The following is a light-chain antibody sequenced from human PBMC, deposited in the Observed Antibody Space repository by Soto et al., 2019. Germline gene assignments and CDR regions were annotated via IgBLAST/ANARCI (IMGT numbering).Light chain of an antibody. CDR3: QQYNNWRRL. V-gene: IGKV3-15*01. Sequence: EVVMRQSPATLSVCPGEGATLSCRASQNVSSDLAWYQQKPGQARRLLIYGASTRATGVPPRFSGSGCGTEVALTISSLQREDFEFYYCQQYNNWRRLFGQGTKLEIQ. J-gene: IGKJ2*01. CDR2: GAS. CDR1: QNVSSD.